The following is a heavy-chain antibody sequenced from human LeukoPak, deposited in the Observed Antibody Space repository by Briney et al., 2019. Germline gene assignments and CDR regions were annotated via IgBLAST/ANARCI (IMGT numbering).Heavy chain of an antibody. CDR3: ARDYYDSSGSPRYYYYGMDV. Sequence: HPGGSLRLSCAASGFTVSSNYMSWVRQAPGKGLEWVSVIYSGGSTYYADSVKGRFTISRHNSKNTLYLQMNSLRAEDTAVYYCARDYYDSSGSPRYYYYGMDVWGQGTTVTVSS. V-gene: IGHV3-53*04. CDR2: IYSGGST. CDR1: GFTVSSNY. J-gene: IGHJ6*02. D-gene: IGHD3-22*01.